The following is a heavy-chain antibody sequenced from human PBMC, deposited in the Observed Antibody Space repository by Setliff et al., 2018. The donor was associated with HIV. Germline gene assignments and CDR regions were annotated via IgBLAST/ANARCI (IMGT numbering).Heavy chain of an antibody. D-gene: IGHD2-8*01. CDR1: GFTFSSYS. V-gene: IGHV3-21*01. Sequence: PGGSLRLSCAASGFTFSSYSMNWVRQAPGKGLEWVSSISSSSSYIYYADSVKGRFTISRDNAKNSLYLQMNSLRAEDTAVYYCARVHPHCTNGVCHDYWGQGTLVTVSS. CDR3: ARVHPHCTNGVCHDY. CDR2: ISSSSSYI. J-gene: IGHJ4*02.